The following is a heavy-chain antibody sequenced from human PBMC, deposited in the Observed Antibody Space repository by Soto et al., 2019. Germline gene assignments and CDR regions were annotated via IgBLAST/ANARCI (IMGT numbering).Heavy chain of an antibody. CDR1: GFTFSNAW. CDR2: IKSKTDGGTT. CDR3: SPIHPLNWFDP. J-gene: IGHJ5*02. Sequence: GGSLRLSCAASGFTFSNAWMSWVRQAPGKGLEWVGRIKSKTDGGTTDYAAPVKGRFTISRDDSKNTLYLQMNSLKTEDTAVYYCSPIHPLNWFDPWGQGTLVTVSS. V-gene: IGHV3-15*01. D-gene: IGHD5-18*01.